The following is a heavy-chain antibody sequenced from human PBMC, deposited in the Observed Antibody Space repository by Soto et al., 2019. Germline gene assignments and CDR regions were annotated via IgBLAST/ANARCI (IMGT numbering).Heavy chain of an antibody. CDR3: AKDRSYTWSFEN. V-gene: IGHV3-30*18. CDR1: GLKFKSHG. CDR2: ISSNGKQK. D-gene: IGHD3-10*01. J-gene: IGHJ4*02. Sequence: QVQLVESGGGVVQPGTSLRLSCAASGLKFKSHGMHWVRQAPGKGLEWVAVISSNGKQKYYADSVEGRFTISRDDSKSMVYLQMNRLGTEDTAFYYCAKDRSYTWSFENWGQGTLVTVSS.